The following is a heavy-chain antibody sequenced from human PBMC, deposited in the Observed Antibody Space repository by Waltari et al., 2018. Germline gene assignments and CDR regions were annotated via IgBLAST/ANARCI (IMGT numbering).Heavy chain of an antibody. Sequence: QVQLQESGPGLVKPSETLSLTCTVSGGSISSYYWSWIRQPPGKGLEWIGYIYYSGSTNYNPSLKSRVTISVDTSKNQFSLKLSSVTAADTAVYYCARRKLRIGNLDPWGQGTLVTVSS. V-gene: IGHV4-59*12. D-gene: IGHD2-15*01. CDR3: ARRKLRIGNLDP. CDR1: GGSISSYY. J-gene: IGHJ5*02. CDR2: IYYSGST.